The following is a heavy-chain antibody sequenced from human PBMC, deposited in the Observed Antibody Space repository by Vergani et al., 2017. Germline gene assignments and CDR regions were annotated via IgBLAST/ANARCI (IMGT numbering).Heavy chain of an antibody. CDR3: AIDSPYYYGSGSYQALDY. CDR1: GFTVSSNY. D-gene: IGHD3-10*01. J-gene: IGHJ4*02. Sequence: EVQLVESGGGLIQPGGSLRLSCAASGFTVSSNYMSWVRQAPGKGLEWVSYISSSSSTIYYADSVKGRFTISRDNAKNSLYLQMNSLRAEDTAVYYCAIDSPYYYGSGSYQALDYWGQGTLVTVSS. V-gene: IGHV3-48*04. CDR2: ISSSSSTI.